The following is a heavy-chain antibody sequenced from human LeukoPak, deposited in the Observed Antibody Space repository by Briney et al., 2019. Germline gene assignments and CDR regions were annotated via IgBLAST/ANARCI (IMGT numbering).Heavy chain of an antibody. J-gene: IGHJ4*02. D-gene: IGHD2-15*01. V-gene: IGHV1-69*13. CDR3: AREMGLAPSLVGVFDY. Sequence: SVKVSCKASGGTFSSYAISWVRQAPGQGLEWMGGIIPIFGTANYAQKFQGRVTITADESTSTAYMELSSLRSEDTAVYYCAREMGLAPSLVGVFDYWGQGTLVTVSS. CDR1: GGTFSSYA. CDR2: IIPIFGTA.